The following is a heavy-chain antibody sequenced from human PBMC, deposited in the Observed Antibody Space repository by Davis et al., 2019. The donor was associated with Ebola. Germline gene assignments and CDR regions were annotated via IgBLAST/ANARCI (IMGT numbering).Heavy chain of an antibody. V-gene: IGHV3-33*01. D-gene: IGHD2-2*02. J-gene: IGHJ6*02. CDR1: GFSFGNYG. CDR3: ARVIYPILVPAAISSYYYGMDV. Sequence: GGSLRLSCAASGFSFGNYGMHWVRQAPGKGLEWVAVIWYDGSNKYYADSVKGRFTISRDNSKNSLYLQMNSLRDEDTAVYYCARVIYPILVPAAISSYYYGMDVWGQGTTVTVSS. CDR2: IWYDGSNK.